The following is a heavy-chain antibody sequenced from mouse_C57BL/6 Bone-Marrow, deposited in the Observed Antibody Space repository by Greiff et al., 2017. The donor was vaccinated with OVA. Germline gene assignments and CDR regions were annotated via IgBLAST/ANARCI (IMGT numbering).Heavy chain of an antibody. D-gene: IGHD1-1*01. Sequence: EVKLMESGGDLVKPGGSLKLSCAASGFTFSSYGMSWVRQTPDKRLEWVATISSGGSYTYYPDSVKGRFTISRDNAKNTLYLQMSSLKSEDTAMYYCAVLLEGYYFDYWGQGTTLTVSS. CDR3: AVLLEGYYFDY. CDR2: ISSGGSYT. J-gene: IGHJ2*01. V-gene: IGHV5-6*01. CDR1: GFTFSSYG.